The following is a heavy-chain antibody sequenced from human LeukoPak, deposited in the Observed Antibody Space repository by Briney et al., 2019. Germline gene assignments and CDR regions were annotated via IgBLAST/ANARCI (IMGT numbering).Heavy chain of an antibody. Sequence: PGESLKISCKGSGYSFTSYWIGWVRQMPGKGLEWMGIIYPGDSDTRYSPSFQGQVTISADKSISTAYLQWSSLKASDTAMYYYARLGVVTAIYNWYFDLWGRGTLVTVSS. J-gene: IGHJ2*01. CDR3: ARLGVVTAIYNWYFDL. CDR2: IYPGDSDT. CDR1: GYSFTSYW. V-gene: IGHV5-51*01. D-gene: IGHD2-21*02.